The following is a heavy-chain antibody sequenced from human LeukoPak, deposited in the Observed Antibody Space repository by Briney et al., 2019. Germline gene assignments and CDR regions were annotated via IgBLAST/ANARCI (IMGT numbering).Heavy chain of an antibody. D-gene: IGHD3-3*01. Sequence: SGTLSLTCAVYGGSFSGYYWSWIRQPPGKGLEWIGEINHSGSTNYNPSLKSRVTISVDTSKNQFSLKLSFVTAADTAVYYCARARRSTIFGIILDYWGQGTLVTVSS. V-gene: IGHV4-34*01. J-gene: IGHJ4*02. CDR3: ARARRSTIFGIILDY. CDR2: INHSGST. CDR1: GGSFSGYY.